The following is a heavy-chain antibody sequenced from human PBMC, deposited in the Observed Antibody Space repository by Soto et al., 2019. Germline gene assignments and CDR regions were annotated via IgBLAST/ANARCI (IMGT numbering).Heavy chain of an antibody. CDR3: ARLPSEDPTMIVYYFDY. D-gene: IGHD3-22*01. Sequence: PSETLSLTCTVSGGSISSYYWSWIPQPPGKGLEWIGYIYYSGSTNYNPSLKSRVTISVDTSKNQFSLKLSSVTAAATAVYYCARLPSEDPTMIVYYFDYCGQGTLATVS. J-gene: IGHJ4*02. CDR1: GGSISSYY. V-gene: IGHV4-59*01. CDR2: IYYSGST.